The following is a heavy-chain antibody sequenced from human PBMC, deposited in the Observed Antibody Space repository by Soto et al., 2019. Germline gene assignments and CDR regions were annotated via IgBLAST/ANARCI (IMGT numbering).Heavy chain of an antibody. J-gene: IGHJ4*02. Sequence: TSETLSLSCTVSGGSISSSSYYWGWIRQPPGKGLEWIGYIYYSGSTYYNPSLKSRVTISVDTSKNQFSLKLSSVTAADTAVYYCARAELWLEYWGQGTLVTVSS. CDR1: GGSISSSSYY. V-gene: IGHV4-30-4*08. CDR3: ARAELWLEY. CDR2: IYYSGST. D-gene: IGHD5-18*01.